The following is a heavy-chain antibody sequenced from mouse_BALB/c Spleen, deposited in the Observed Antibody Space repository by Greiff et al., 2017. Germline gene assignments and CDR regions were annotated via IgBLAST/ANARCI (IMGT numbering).Heavy chain of an antibody. D-gene: IGHD3-2*01. CDR1: GYTFTDYA. CDR2: ISTYYGDA. V-gene: IGHV1S137*01. CDR3: ARSETARATLAWFAY. Sequence: QVQLQQSGAELVRPGVSVKISCKGSGYTFTDYAMHWVKQSHAKSLEWIGVISTYYGDASYNQKFKGKATMTVDKSSSTAYMELARLTSEDSAIYYCARSETARATLAWFAYWGQGTLVTVSA. J-gene: IGHJ3*01.